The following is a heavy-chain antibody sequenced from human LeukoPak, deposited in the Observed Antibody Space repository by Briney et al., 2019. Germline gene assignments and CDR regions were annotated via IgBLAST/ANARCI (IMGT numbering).Heavy chain of an antibody. CDR3: ARAVGGNEGGDY. CDR1: GFTFSSYW. CDR2: INSDGSST. Sequence: GSLRLSCAASGFTFSSYWMHWVRQAPGRGLVWVSRINSDGSSTSYADSVKGRFTISRDNAKNTLYLQMNSLRAEDTAVYYCARAVGGNEGGDYWGQGTLVTVSS. V-gene: IGHV3-74*01. J-gene: IGHJ4*02. D-gene: IGHD4-23*01.